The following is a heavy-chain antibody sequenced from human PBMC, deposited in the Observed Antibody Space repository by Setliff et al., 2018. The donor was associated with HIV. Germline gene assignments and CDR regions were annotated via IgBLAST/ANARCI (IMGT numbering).Heavy chain of an antibody. CDR2: ISGSSSIK. D-gene: IGHD3-22*01. Sequence: GGSLRLSCAASGFTFRDYAMIWVRQAPGMGLEWVSTISGSSSIKEYADFVKGRFSISRDNSKDTVFLQMDSLRAEDTAVYYCATYHYYDSSAYYIDLYYLDYWGQGTLGTVS. CDR1: GFTFRDYA. J-gene: IGHJ4*02. CDR3: ATYHYYDSSAYYIDLYYLDY. V-gene: IGHV3-23*01.